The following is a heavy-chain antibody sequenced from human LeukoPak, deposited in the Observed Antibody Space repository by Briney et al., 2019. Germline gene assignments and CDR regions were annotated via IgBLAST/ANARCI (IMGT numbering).Heavy chain of an antibody. CDR1: GFTFSSYG. Sequence: PGGSLRLSCAASGFTFSSYGMSWVRQAPGKGLEWVSAISGSGGSTYYADSVKGRFTISRDNSKNTLYLHMNSLRPEDTALYYCAKAGAMILQHYFDYWGQGTLVTVSS. CDR3: AKAGAMILQHYFDY. CDR2: ISGSGGST. V-gene: IGHV3-23*01. D-gene: IGHD3-22*01. J-gene: IGHJ4*02.